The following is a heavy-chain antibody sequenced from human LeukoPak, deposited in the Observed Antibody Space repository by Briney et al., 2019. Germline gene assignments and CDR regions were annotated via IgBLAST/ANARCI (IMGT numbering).Heavy chain of an antibody. J-gene: IGHJ4*02. Sequence: GGSLRLSCAASGFTFSSYWVHWVRQAPGKGLEWVSYISSSGSTIYYADSVKGRFTISRDNAKNSLYLQMNSLRAEDTAVYYCARESYDFWSGYYTHYFDYWGQGTLVTVS. CDR1: GFTFSSYW. V-gene: IGHV3-48*04. D-gene: IGHD3-3*01. CDR3: ARESYDFWSGYYTHYFDY. CDR2: ISSSGSTI.